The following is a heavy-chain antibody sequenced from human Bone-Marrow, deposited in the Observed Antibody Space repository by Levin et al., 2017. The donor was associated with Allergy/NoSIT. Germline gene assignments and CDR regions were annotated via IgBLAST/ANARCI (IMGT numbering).Heavy chain of an antibody. D-gene: IGHD3-10*01. V-gene: IGHV2-70*01. Sequence: TLSLTCTFSGFSLTTSGVCVAWIRQPPGKALEWIALIDWEDDKSYSTSLKTRLAISMDTSGNQVFLTLTDVDPLDTATYYCARTHRIDYYGAVAELFYFDHWGQGILVTVSS. CDR3: ARTHRIDYYGAVAELFYFDH. CDR1: GFSLTTSGVC. CDR2: IDWEDDK. J-gene: IGHJ4*02.